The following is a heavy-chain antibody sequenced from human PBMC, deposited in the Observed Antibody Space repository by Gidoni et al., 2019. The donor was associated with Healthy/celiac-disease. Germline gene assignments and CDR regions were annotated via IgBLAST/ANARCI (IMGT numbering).Heavy chain of an antibody. CDR3: ASRYCSGGSCYSDAFDI. V-gene: IGHV4-39*01. CDR2: IYYSGST. J-gene: IGHJ3*02. Sequence: QLQLQESGPGLVKPSETLSLTCTVSGGSLSSSRYSWGWIRQPPGKGLEWIGSIYYSGSTYYNPSLKSRVTISVDTSKNQFSLKLSSVTAADTAVYYCASRYCSGGSCYSDAFDIWGQGTMVTVSS. D-gene: IGHD2-15*01. CDR1: GGSLSSSRYS.